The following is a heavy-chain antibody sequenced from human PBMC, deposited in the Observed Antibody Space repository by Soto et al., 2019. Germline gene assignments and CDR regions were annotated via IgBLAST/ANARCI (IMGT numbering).Heavy chain of an antibody. D-gene: IGHD3-16*01. CDR2: IYPDDSET. J-gene: IGHJ4*02. CDR3: ARLLDSWGRPHHFDS. Sequence: GESLKISCQASGYTFSSNWIGWVRQMPGKGLEWMGIIYPDDSETRYSPSFQGQVTISADRSFNTAYLQWASLQASDTAIYYCARLLDSWGRPHHFDSCGQRRMVT. CDR1: GYTFSSNW. V-gene: IGHV5-51*01.